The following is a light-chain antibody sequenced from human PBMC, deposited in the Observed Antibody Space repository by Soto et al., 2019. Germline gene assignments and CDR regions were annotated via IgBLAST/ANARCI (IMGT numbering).Light chain of an antibody. Sequence: EAELTQSPGTLSLSPGERATLSCRASQNVRNNYLGWYQQKPGQGPRLLIYDASKRATGIPARFSGSGSGTDFNLTINSLEPEDFAVYYCQQRSNWPSITFGQGTRLEI. J-gene: IGKJ5*01. V-gene: IGKV3-11*01. CDR3: QQRSNWPSIT. CDR1: QNVRNNY. CDR2: DAS.